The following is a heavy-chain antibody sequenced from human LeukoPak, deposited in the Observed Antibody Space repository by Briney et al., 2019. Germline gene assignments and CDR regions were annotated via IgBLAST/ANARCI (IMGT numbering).Heavy chain of an antibody. CDR2: INHSGST. Sequence: ETLSLTCAVYGGSFSGYYWSWIRQPPGKGLEWIGEINHSGSTNYNPSLKSRVTISVDTSKNQFSLKLSSVTAADTAVYYCARRSKQWLVRHPSWIWFDPWGQGTLVTVSS. CDR1: GGSFSGYY. J-gene: IGHJ5*02. D-gene: IGHD6-19*01. CDR3: ARRSKQWLVRHPSWIWFDP. V-gene: IGHV4-34*01.